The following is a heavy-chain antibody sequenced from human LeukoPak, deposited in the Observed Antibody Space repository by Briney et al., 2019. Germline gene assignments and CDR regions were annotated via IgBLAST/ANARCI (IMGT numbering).Heavy chain of an antibody. V-gene: IGHV3-7*01. CDR2: IKQDGSEK. CDR1: GFTFSSYW. CDR3: ARGCSSTSCYQNPDP. D-gene: IGHD2-2*01. Sequence: GGSLRLSCAASGFTFSSYWMSWVRQAPGKGLEWVANIKQDGSEKYYVDSVKGRFTISRDNAKNSLYLQMNSLRAEDTAVYYCARGCSSTSCYQNPDPWGQGTLVTVSS. J-gene: IGHJ5*02.